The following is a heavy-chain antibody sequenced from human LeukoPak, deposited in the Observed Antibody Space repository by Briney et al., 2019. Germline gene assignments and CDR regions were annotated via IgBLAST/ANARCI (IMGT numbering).Heavy chain of an antibody. V-gene: IGHV3-30*03. CDR2: ISYDGSNK. CDR1: GFTISNYD. CDR3: ARDMGGTYFDY. J-gene: IGHJ4*02. Sequence: QPGGSLRLSCAASGFTISNYDMHWVRQAPGKGLEWVALISYDGSNKYYADSVKGRFTISRDNSKNTLYLQMNSLRAEDTAVYYCARDMGGTYFDYWGQGTLVTVSS. D-gene: IGHD1-26*01.